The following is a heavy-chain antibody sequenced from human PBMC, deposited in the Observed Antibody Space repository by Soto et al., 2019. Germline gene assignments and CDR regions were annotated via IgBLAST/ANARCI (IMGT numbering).Heavy chain of an antibody. Sequence: GASVKVSCKASGYTFTSYGISWVRQAPGQGLEWMGWISAYNGNTNYAQKLQGRVTMTTGTSTSTAYMELRSLRSDDTAVYYCAREHYYDSSGYYSDYFDYWGQGTLVTVSS. CDR3: AREHYYDSSGYYSDYFDY. CDR2: ISAYNGNT. D-gene: IGHD3-22*01. V-gene: IGHV1-18*01. CDR1: GYTFTSYG. J-gene: IGHJ4*02.